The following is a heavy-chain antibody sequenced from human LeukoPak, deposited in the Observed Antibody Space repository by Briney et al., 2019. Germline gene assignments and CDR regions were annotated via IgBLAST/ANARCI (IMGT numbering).Heavy chain of an antibody. CDR3: ARTIVVVVAATIDY. CDR1: GGSISSSSYY. V-gene: IGHV4-39*01. Sequence: SETLSLTCTVSGGSISSSSYYWGWIRQPPGKGLEWIGSFYYSGSTYYNPSLKSRVTISVDTSKNQFSLRLSSVTAADAAVYYCARTIVVVVAATIDYWGQGTLVTVSS. J-gene: IGHJ4*02. CDR2: FYYSGST. D-gene: IGHD2-15*01.